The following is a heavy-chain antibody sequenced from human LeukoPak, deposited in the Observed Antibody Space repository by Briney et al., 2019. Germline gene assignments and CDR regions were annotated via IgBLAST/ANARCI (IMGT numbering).Heavy chain of an antibody. Sequence: GGSLRLSCAASGFTFGNSWVHWVRQAPGKGLVWVSLINADGSTATYADSVKGRFTISRDNARNTLSLQMNSLTIEDTAVYYCVVVVEPPDSDGFDVWGQGTIIPVSS. CDR1: GFTFGNSW. CDR2: INADGSTA. J-gene: IGHJ3*01. CDR3: VVVVEPPDSDGFDV. D-gene: IGHD1-14*01. V-gene: IGHV3-74*01.